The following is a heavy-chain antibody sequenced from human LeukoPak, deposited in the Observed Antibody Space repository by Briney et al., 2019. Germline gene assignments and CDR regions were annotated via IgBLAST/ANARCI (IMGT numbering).Heavy chain of an antibody. V-gene: IGHV1-18*01. CDR3: ARGVFVYAGYSSNSYYYYYMDV. D-gene: IGHD6-13*01. CDR1: GYSFILYG. Sequence: ASVKVSCTTSGYSFILYGISWVRQAPGQGPEWMGWISTSTGDTKYTQKFQGRVTLTTDTSTSTAYMELSSLRSEDTAVYYCARGVFVYAGYSSNSYYYYYMDVWGKGTTVTVSS. CDR2: ISTSTGDT. J-gene: IGHJ6*03.